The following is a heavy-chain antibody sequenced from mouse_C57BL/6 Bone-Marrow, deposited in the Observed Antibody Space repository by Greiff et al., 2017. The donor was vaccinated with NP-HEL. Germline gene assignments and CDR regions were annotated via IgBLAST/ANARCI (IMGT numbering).Heavy chain of an antibody. CDR3: ARSDNYGYYAMDY. J-gene: IGHJ4*01. CDR2: IYPRSGNT. D-gene: IGHD1-2*01. Sequence: QVQLQQSGAELARPGASVKLSCKASGYTFTSYGISWVKQRTGQGLEWIGEIYPRSGNTYYNEKFKGKATLTADKSSSTAYMELRSLTSEDSAVYFCARSDNYGYYAMDYWGQGTSVTVSS. V-gene: IGHV1-81*01. CDR1: GYTFTSYG.